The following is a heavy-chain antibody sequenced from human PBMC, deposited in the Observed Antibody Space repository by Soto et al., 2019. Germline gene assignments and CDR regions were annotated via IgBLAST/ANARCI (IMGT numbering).Heavy chain of an antibody. CDR2: IGTAGDT. CDR1: GFTFSSYD. J-gene: IGHJ3*02. CDR3: ARGGGVAFDI. D-gene: IGHD3-3*01. Sequence: EVQLVEAGGGLVQPGGSLRLSCAASGFTFSSYDMHWVRQATGKGLEWVSAIGTAGDTYYPGSVKGRFTISRENAKHSLYLQRNSLRVGDTAVYYCARGGGVAFDIWGQGTMVTVSS. V-gene: IGHV3-13*01.